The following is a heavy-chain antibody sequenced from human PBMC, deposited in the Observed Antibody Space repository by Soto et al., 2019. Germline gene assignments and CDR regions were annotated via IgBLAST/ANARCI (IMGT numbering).Heavy chain of an antibody. Sequence: QVQLVGSGGGLVKPGGSLRLSCAASGLTFSDYYMSWIRQAPGKGLEWVSYITSSGSSTTYADSVQGRFTISRDNAKNSLYLQRNSMRAEDTAVYYCARELDGIDVWGQGTTVTVSS. CDR3: ARELDGIDV. V-gene: IGHV3-11*05. CDR1: GLTFSDYY. J-gene: IGHJ6*02. CDR2: ITSSGSST.